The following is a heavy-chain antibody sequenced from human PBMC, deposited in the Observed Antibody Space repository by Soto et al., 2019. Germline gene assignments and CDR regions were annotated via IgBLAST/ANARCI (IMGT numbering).Heavy chain of an antibody. CDR2: INHSGST. CDR1: GDCFSGYY. D-gene: IGHD5-18*01. J-gene: IGHJ4*02. V-gene: IGHV4-34*01. Sequence: ETLCLNCAVDGDCFSGYYWSWIHQNPGKGLEWIGEINHSGSTTYNPSLKSRVTISVDTSKNQFSLRLSSVTAADTAVYYCASAGRSTVMAGGYYFDYWVQGTLVTVSP. CDR3: ASAGRSTVMAGGYYFDY.